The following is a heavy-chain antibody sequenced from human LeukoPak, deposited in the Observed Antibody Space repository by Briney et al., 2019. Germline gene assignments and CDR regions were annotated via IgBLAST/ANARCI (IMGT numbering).Heavy chain of an antibody. J-gene: IGHJ5*02. CDR3: ARSGDILTGYRPHNWFDP. CDR1: GGSFSGYY. CDR2: IDHSGST. V-gene: IGHV4-34*01. D-gene: IGHD3-9*01. Sequence: SETLSLTCAVYGGSFSGYYWSWIRQPPGKGLEWIGVIDHSGSTNYNPSLKSRVTISVDTSKNQFSLKLSSVTAADTAVYYCARSGDILTGYRPHNWFDPWGQGTLVTVSS.